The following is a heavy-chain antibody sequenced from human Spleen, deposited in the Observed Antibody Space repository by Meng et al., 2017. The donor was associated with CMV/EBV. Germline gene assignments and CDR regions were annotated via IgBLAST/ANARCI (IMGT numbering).Heavy chain of an antibody. CDR3: TVATDPSVH. V-gene: IGHV3-73*01. CDR2: IRSKANNYAT. D-gene: IGHD5-12*01. CDR1: GFTFSGSA. J-gene: IGHJ4*02. Sequence: GESLKISCAASGFTFSGSAMNWVRQASGKGLEWVGRIRSKANNYATAYAASVNGRFTISRDDSKDTAYLQMNSLKAEDTAVYYCTVATDPSVHWGQGTLVTVSS.